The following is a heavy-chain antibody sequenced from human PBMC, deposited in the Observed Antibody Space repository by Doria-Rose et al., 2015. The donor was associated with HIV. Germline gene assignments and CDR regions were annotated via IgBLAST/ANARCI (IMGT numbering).Heavy chain of an antibody. CDR1: GYSFVSYW. V-gene: IGHV5-51*01. J-gene: IGHJ4*02. Sequence: VQLQESGAEVKKPGESLKISCKGSGYSFVSYWIVCVRQMPGKGLEWMGIIYPGDPDTRYSPSFQGQVTISADKSINTVCLQWSSLKASDTAMYYCARHGDCGGDCNWGQGTRVTVSS. D-gene: IGHD2-21*02. CDR3: ARHGDCGGDCN. CDR2: IYPGDPDT.